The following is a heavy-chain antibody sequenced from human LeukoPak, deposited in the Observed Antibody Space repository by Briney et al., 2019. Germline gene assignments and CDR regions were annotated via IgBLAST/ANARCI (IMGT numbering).Heavy chain of an antibody. Sequence: GGSLRLSCAASGFTFSSYSMNWVRQAPGKGLEWVAFIRYDGSNKYYADSVKGRFTISRDNSKNTLYLQMNSLRAEDTAVYYCAKGRTSELLWFGEPKDYWGQGTLVTVSS. J-gene: IGHJ4*02. V-gene: IGHV3-30*02. D-gene: IGHD3-10*01. CDR2: IRYDGSNK. CDR1: GFTFSSYS. CDR3: AKGRTSELLWFGEPKDY.